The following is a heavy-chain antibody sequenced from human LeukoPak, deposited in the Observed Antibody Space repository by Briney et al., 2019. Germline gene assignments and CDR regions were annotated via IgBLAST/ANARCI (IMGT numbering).Heavy chain of an antibody. J-gene: IGHJ4*02. V-gene: IGHV3-9*03. CDR1: VFTFDDYA. Sequence: GGSLRLSCAASVFTFDDYAMHLVREAPGKGLEWVSGISWNSGSIGYADSVKGRFTISRDNAKNSLYLQMNSLRAEDMALYYCAKDMRNHYGSGSLDYWGQGTLVTVSS. D-gene: IGHD3-10*01. CDR2: ISWNSGSI. CDR3: AKDMRNHYGSGSLDY.